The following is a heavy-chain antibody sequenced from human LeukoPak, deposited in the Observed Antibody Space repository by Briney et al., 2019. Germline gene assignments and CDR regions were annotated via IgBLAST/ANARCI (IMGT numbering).Heavy chain of an antibody. CDR2: ISYDGSNK. J-gene: IGHJ4*02. D-gene: IGHD3/OR15-3a*01. V-gene: IGHV3-30*03. Sequence: GRSLRLSCAASGFTFSSYGMHWVRQAPGKGLEWVAVISYDGSNKYYADSVKGRFTISRDNSKNTLYLQMNSLRSEDTAVYYCARIWTGGYWGQGTLVTVSS. CDR1: GFTFSSYG. CDR3: ARIWTGGY.